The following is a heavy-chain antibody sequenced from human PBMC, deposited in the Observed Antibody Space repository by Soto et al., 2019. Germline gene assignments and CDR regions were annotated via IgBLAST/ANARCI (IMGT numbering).Heavy chain of an antibody. V-gene: IGHV3-23*01. CDR3: AKDRRAGGNSAFYFDF. D-gene: IGHD3-16*01. CDR2: ISETGGGT. CDR1: GFKFSNYA. J-gene: IGHJ4*02. Sequence: EVQMLASGGGLGQPGGSLRLSCAASGFKFSNYAMSWVRQAPGKGLEWVSLISETGGGTYYADSVKGRFTISRDNSHNTLDLQVHSLTAEDTAVYYCAKDRRAGGNSAFYFDFWGQGAQVTVST.